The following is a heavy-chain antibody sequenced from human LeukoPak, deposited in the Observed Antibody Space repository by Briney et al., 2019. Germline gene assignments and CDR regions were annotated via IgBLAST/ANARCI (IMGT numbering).Heavy chain of an antibody. CDR3: ARVLWFGESLGLHQGFDP. V-gene: IGHV4-34*01. CDR2: INHSGST. J-gene: IGHJ5*02. CDR1: GVSFSGYY. D-gene: IGHD3-10*01. Sequence: SETLSLTCAVYGVSFSGYYWSWIRQPPGKGLEWIGEINHSGSTNYNPSLKSRVTISVDTSKNQFSLKLSSVTAADTAVYYCARVLWFGESLGLHQGFDPWGQGTLVTVSS.